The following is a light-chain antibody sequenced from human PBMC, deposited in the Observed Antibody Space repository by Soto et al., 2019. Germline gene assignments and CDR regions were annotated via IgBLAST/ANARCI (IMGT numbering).Light chain of an antibody. CDR1: QCISSW. V-gene: IGKV1-5*01. J-gene: IGKJ1*01. Sequence: DIQMTQSPSTLSASVGDRVTITCRASQCISSWLAWYQQKPGKAPKLLIYDASSLESGVPSRFSGSGSGTEFTLTIRSLQPDDFATYYCQQYNSYWTFGQGTKVEIK. CDR3: QQYNSYWT. CDR2: DAS.